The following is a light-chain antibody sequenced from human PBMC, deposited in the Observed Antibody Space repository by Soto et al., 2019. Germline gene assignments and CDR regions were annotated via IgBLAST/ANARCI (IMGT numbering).Light chain of an antibody. CDR3: QVWDSSSDHPV. V-gene: IGLV3-21*04. CDR2: YDS. Sequence: SSELTQPPSVSGAPGKTARITCGGNNIGSKSEHWYQQKPGQAPVLGIYYDSDRPSGIPERFSGSNSGNTATLTISRVEAGDEADYYCQVWDSSSDHPVFGGGTKVTVL. CDR1: NIGSKS. J-gene: IGLJ2*01.